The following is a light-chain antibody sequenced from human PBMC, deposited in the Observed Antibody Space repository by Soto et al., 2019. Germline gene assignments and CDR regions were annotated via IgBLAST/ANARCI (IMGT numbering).Light chain of an antibody. CDR1: QSISTW. V-gene: IGKV1-5*03. CDR3: QQYNFYSRT. CDR2: KAS. Sequence: DIQMTQSPSTLSASVGGTVTITCRASQSISTWLAWYQQKPGKVPKLLIYKASSLQSGVPSRFSGIGSGTEFTLTISSLQPDDFATYYCQQYNFYSRTFGQGTKVEIK. J-gene: IGKJ1*01.